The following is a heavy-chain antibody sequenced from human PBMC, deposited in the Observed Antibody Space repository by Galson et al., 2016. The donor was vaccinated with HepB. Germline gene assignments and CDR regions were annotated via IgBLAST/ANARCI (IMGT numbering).Heavy chain of an antibody. V-gene: IGHV5-51*01. J-gene: IGHJ4*02. CDR2: VPPTKYNA. CDR3: ARLTQRPTRYFDY. Sequence: QSGADVKKPGDSLKISCLVSGDSFTDYLIVWVRQMPGKGLDWMGIVPPTKYNASYSPSVHGHVTISVDRSINTAFLQWDSLKASDTGMYYCARLTQRPTRYFDYWGQGTLVIVSS. CDR1: GDSFTDYL. D-gene: IGHD5-24*01.